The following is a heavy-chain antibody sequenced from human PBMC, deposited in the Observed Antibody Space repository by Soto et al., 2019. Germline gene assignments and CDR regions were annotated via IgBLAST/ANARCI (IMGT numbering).Heavy chain of an antibody. Sequence: PSETLSLTCTVSGGSIGSYYWSWIRQRPGKGLEWIGYIYYSGSTNYNPSLKSRVTISVDTSKNQFSLKLSSVTAADTAVYYCAREVGEVDYSSSSDAFDIWGQGTMVTVSS. V-gene: IGHV4-59*01. CDR3: AREVGEVDYSSSSDAFDI. J-gene: IGHJ3*02. D-gene: IGHD6-6*01. CDR2: IYYSGST. CDR1: GGSIGSYY.